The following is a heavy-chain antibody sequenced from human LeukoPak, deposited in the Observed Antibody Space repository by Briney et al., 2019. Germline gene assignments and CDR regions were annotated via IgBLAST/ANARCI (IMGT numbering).Heavy chain of an antibody. CDR1: GFTFSSYS. CDR2: ISSSSSTI. V-gene: IGHV3-48*01. Sequence: GGSLRLSCAASGFTFSSYSMNWVRQAPGKGLEWVSYISSSSSTIYYAGSVKGRFTISRDNAKNSLFLQMNSLRAEDTAVYYCARSRGSSGCYPFDYWGQGTLVTVSS. J-gene: IGHJ4*02. D-gene: IGHD1-26*01. CDR3: ARSRGSSGCYPFDY.